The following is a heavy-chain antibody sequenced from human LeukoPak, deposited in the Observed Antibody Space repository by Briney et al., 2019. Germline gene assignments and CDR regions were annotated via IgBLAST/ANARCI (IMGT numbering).Heavy chain of an antibody. CDR3: AKDSLQYYYDTSGYYGNWFDP. CDR2: ISGSGGNT. V-gene: IGHV3-23*01. Sequence: GGSLRLSCAGSGFIFSDFYMSWIRQAPGRGLEWVSTISGSGGNTYYADSVKGRFTISRDNSKNTLYLQMNSLRAEDTAVYYCAKDSLQYYYDTSGYYGNWFDPWGQGTLVTVSS. J-gene: IGHJ5*02. CDR1: GFIFSDFY. D-gene: IGHD3-22*01.